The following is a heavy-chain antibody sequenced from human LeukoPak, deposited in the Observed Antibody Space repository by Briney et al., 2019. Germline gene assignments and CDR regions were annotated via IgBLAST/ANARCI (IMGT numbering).Heavy chain of an antibody. D-gene: IGHD6-13*01. CDR1: GYTFTGYY. CDR3: ARVQWGSSWRGGFDY. Sequence: ASVKVSCTASGYTFTGYYMHWVRQAPGQGLEWMGWINPNSGGTNYAQKFQGRVTMTRDTSISTAYMELSRLRSDDTAVYYCARVQWGSSWRGGFDYWGQGTLVTVSS. CDR2: INPNSGGT. V-gene: IGHV1-2*02. J-gene: IGHJ4*02.